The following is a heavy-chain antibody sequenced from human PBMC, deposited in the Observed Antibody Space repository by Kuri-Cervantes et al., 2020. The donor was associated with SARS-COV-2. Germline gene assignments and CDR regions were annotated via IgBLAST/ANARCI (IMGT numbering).Heavy chain of an antibody. J-gene: IGHJ6*02. CDR1: GGAFSSYA. V-gene: IGHV1-69*11. D-gene: IGHD4-11*01. Sequence: SVKVSCKASGGAFSSYAISWVRQAPGQGLEWMGRIIPILGTANYAQKFQGRVTITADESTSTAYMELSSLRSEDTAVYYCASRPTVTTYYYYYGMDVWGQGTTVTVSS. CDR2: IIPILGTA. CDR3: ASRPTVTTYYYYYGMDV.